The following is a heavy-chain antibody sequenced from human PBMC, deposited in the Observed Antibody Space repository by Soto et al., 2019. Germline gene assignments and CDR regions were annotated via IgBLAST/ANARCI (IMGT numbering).Heavy chain of an antibody. J-gene: IGHJ4*02. CDR3: ARSKREVDIVATINYYFDY. CDR2: IYYSGST. D-gene: IGHD5-12*01. V-gene: IGHV4-31*03. CDR1: GGSISSGGYY. Sequence: SETLSLTCTVSGGSISSGGYYWSWIRQHPGKGLEWIGYIYYSGSTYYNPSLKSRVTISVDTSKNQFSLKLSSVTAADTAVYYCARSKREVDIVATINYYFDYWGQGNLVTVSS.